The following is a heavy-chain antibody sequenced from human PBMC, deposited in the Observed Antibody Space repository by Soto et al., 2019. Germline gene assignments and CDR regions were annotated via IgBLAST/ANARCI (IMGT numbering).Heavy chain of an antibody. CDR2: ISSSGSTI. CDR1: GFTFSSYE. Sequence: VGSLRLSCAASGFTFSSYEMNWVRQAPGKGLEWVSYISSSGSTIYYADSVKGRFTISRDNAKNSLYLQMNSLRAEDTAVYYCARCSSGVGATTGYYYYGMDVWGQGTTVTVSS. V-gene: IGHV3-48*03. CDR3: ARCSSGVGATTGYYYYGMDV. D-gene: IGHD1-26*01. J-gene: IGHJ6*02.